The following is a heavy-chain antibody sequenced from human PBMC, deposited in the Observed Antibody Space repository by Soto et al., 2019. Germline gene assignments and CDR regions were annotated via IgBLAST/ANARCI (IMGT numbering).Heavy chain of an antibody. CDR2: ISGSGGST. CDR3: AKDGDVETAMVRIFDY. CDR1: GFTFSSYA. Sequence: EVQLLESGGGLVQPGGSLRLSCAASGFTFSSYAMSWVRQAPGKGLEWVSAISGSGGSTYYADSVKGRFTISRDNSKNTLYLQMNSLRAEDTAVYYCAKDGDVETAMVRIFDYWGQGTLVTVSS. D-gene: IGHD5-18*01. V-gene: IGHV3-23*01. J-gene: IGHJ4*02.